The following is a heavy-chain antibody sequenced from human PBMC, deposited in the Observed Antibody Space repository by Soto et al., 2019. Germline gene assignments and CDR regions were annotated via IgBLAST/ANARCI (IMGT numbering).Heavy chain of an antibody. D-gene: IGHD5-12*01. V-gene: IGHV3-23*01. CDR2: ISSGSSNI. Sequence: PGGSLRLSCAASEFDFSNFAMNWVRQAPGKGLEWVAAISSGSSNIYYADSVKGRFTVSRDNSKNTLHLEMSGLKADDTAVYYCGKVVSTARLYGMDVWGQGTTVTVSS. CDR1: EFDFSNFA. J-gene: IGHJ6*02. CDR3: GKVVSTARLYGMDV.